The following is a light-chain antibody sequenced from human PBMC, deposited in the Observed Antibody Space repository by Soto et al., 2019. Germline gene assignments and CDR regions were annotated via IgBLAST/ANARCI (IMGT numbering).Light chain of an antibody. Sequence: DIVMTQSPDSLAVSPGERATINCKSSQNILYSSDSKNYLAWYQQKPGQPPKLLIYWASTRESGVPDRFSGSGSGADFTLTISSLQAEDVAVYYCQQYYSTPLTFDGGTKVEIK. CDR1: QNILYSSDSKNY. V-gene: IGKV4-1*01. CDR3: QQYYSTPLT. CDR2: WAS. J-gene: IGKJ4*01.